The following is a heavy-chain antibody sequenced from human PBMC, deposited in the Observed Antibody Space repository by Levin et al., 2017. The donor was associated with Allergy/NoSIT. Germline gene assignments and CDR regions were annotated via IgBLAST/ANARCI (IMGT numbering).Heavy chain of an antibody. CDR3: ARGQALDKRVTSRPFDY. CDR2: INHSGST. CDR1: GGSFSGYY. V-gene: IGHV4-34*01. J-gene: IGHJ4*02. D-gene: IGHD2-21*02. Sequence: PSETLSLTCAVYGGSFSGYYWSWIRQPPGKGLEWIGEINHSGSTNYNPSLKSRVTISVDTSKNQFSLKLSSVTAADTAVYYCARGQALDKRVTSRPFDYWGQGTLVTVSS.